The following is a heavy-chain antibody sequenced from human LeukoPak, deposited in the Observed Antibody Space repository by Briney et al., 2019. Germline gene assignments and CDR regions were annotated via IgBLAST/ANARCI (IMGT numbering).Heavy chain of an antibody. Sequence: PSETLSLTCTVSGGSISSYYWSWIRQPPGKGLEWIGYIYYSGSTNYNPSLKSRVTISVDTSKNQFSLKLSSVTAADTAVYYCASVTGATARHEAFDIWGQGTMVTVSS. CDR2: IYYSGST. CDR1: GGSISSYY. CDR3: ASVTGATARHEAFDI. D-gene: IGHD1-26*01. J-gene: IGHJ3*02. V-gene: IGHV4-59*01.